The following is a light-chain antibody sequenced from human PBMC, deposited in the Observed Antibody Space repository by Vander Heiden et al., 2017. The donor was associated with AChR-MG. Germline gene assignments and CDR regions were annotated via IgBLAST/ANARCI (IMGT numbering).Light chain of an antibody. V-gene: IGKV1-39*01. J-gene: IGKJ1*01. Sequence: DIQMTQSPSSLSASVGDSVTITCRASQTISTSLNWYQHKLGEAPKLLVYGTSSLQTGVPLRFRGSGSDTDFTLTITNLQPEDFATYFCQQSYGVPRTFGQGTKGELK. CDR3: QQSYGVPRT. CDR1: QTISTS. CDR2: GTS.